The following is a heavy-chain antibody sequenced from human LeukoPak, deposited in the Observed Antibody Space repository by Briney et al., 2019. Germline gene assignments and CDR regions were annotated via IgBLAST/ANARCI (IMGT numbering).Heavy chain of an antibody. D-gene: IGHD5-12*01. V-gene: IGHV4-39*01. J-gene: IGHJ4*02. CDR1: GGSISSSSYS. CDR3: ARSEVYSGYDSPGDY. CDR2: IYYSGST. Sequence: SETLFLTCTVSGGSISSSSYSRGCIPQPPGKGLEWIGSIYYSGSTYYNPSLKSRVIISVDTSKNHFSLRLSSVTAADTAVYYCARSEVYSGYDSPGDYWGQGTLVTVSS.